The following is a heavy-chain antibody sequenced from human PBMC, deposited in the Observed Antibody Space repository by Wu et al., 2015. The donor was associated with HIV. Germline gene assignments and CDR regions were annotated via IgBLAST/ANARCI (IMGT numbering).Heavy chain of an antibody. D-gene: IGHD6-19*01. CDR2: ISKDASNK. Sequence: QVQLVESGGGVVQPGRSLRLTCAASGFTFSNYPMHWVRQTSGKGLEWVAVISKDASNKYSADSVKGRFTISRDNYKNMLFLQMNSLKTEDTGVYFCAKTLRSGWDGDYMDYWGQGTLVTVS. CDR3: AKTLRSGWDGDYMDY. J-gene: IGHJ4*02. CDR1: GFTFSNYP. V-gene: IGHV3-30-3*01.